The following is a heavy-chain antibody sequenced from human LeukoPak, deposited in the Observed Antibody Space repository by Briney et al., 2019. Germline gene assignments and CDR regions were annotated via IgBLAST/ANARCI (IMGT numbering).Heavy chain of an antibody. V-gene: IGHV4-39*01. CDR3: AKTTTVTTWYFDL. J-gene: IGHJ2*01. CDR2: IYYSGST. D-gene: IGHD4-11*01. CDR1: GGSISSSSYY. Sequence: SETLSLTCTVSGGSISSSSYYWGWIRQPPGKGLEWIGSIYYSGSTYYNPPLKSRVTISVDTSKNQFSLKLSSVTAADTAVYYCAKTTTVTTWYFDLWGRGTLVTVSS.